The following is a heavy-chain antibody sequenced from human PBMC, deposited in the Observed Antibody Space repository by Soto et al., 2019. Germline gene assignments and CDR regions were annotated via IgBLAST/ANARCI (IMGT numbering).Heavy chain of an antibody. J-gene: IGHJ4*02. Sequence: QLQLQESGPGLVKPSETLSLTCTVSGVFISSSGYYWGWIRQPPGKGLEWIGSLSYSGSTYYNPSLKSRVTISVDTSKNQFSLKLTSVTAADTAVYYCARPYSSGWSGIGNWGQGTLVTVSS. CDR2: LSYSGST. D-gene: IGHD6-19*01. CDR3: ARPYSSGWSGIGN. V-gene: IGHV4-39*01. CDR1: GVFISSSGYY.